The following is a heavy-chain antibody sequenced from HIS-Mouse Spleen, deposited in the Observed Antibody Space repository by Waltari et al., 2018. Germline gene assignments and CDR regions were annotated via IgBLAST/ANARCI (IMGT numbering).Heavy chain of an antibody. CDR3: AREIPYSSSWYDWYFDL. J-gene: IGHJ2*01. CDR1: GGSISRSSYY. V-gene: IGHV4-39*07. Sequence: QLQLQESGPGLVKPSETLSLTCTVSGGSISRSSYYWGWVRPPPGKGLEVIGSIYYSGSTYYNPSLKSRVTISVDTSKNQFSLKLSSVTAADTAVYYCAREIPYSSSWYDWYFDLWGRGTLVTVSS. D-gene: IGHD6-13*01. CDR2: IYYSGST.